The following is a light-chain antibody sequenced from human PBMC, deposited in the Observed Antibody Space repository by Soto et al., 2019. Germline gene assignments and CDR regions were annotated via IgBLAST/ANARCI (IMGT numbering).Light chain of an antibody. Sequence: QSALTQPASVSGSPGQSIIISCTGSSSDIGGYNYVSWYQQHPGKAPKLMIYDVSSRPSGVSNRFSGSKSGNTASLTISGLQAEDEADYYCSSYRSSTPLVFGGGTKVTVL. V-gene: IGLV2-14*01. J-gene: IGLJ2*01. CDR2: DVS. CDR1: SSDIGGYNY. CDR3: SSYRSSTPLV.